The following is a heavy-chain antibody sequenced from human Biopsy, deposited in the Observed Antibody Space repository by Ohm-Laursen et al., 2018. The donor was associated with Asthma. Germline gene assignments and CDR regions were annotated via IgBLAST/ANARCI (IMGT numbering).Heavy chain of an antibody. CDR1: SGSGGYMRSGNYY. V-gene: IGHV4-39*01. CDR3: VRGSSSWHHGPFHYYYGLDV. D-gene: IGHD6-13*01. Sequence: TLSLTYSLSSGSGGYMRSGNYYWGWIRQPPGKGLEWIGSIYYSGTTYYNPSLESRVTVSADTSKNQFSLKLTSVTAADTAVYYCVRGSSSWHHGPFHYYYGLDVWGQGTTATVSS. CDR2: IYYSGTT. J-gene: IGHJ6*02.